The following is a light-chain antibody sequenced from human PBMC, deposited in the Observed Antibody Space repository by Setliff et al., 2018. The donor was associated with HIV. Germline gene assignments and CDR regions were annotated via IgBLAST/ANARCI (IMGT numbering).Light chain of an antibody. V-gene: IGLV2-14*03. CDR3: TSYANSDAFI. CDR1: SSDVGAFDF. Sequence: SALTQPASVSGSPGQSITVSCTGTSSDVGAFDFVSWYRQHPGKAPELMIYDVTNRPSGVSNRFSGSKSGNTASLTISGLQAEDEADYYCTSYANSDAFIFGTGTKVTVL. J-gene: IGLJ1*01. CDR2: DVT.